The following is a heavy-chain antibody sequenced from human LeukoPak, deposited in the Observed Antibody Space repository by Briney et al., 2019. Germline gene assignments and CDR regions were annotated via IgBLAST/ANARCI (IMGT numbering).Heavy chain of an antibody. J-gene: IGHJ4*02. D-gene: IGHD3-16*01. CDR1: GFTLSDHY. CDR2: TRNKANSYTT. Sequence: GGSLRLSCAASGFTLSDHYMDWVRQAPGKGLEWVGRTRNKANSYTTEYAASVKGRFTISRADSKNSLYQQMNSLKTEDTAVYYCVREVRGSRSFDYWGQGTLVTVSS. V-gene: IGHV3-72*01. CDR3: VREVRGSRSFDY.